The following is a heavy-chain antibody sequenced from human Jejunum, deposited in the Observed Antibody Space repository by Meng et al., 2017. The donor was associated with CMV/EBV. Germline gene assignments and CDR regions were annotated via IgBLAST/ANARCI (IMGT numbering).Heavy chain of an antibody. V-gene: IGHV3-30-3*02. Sequence: GFTFTNYAMHWVRQTPGKGLEWMAVISHDGSDKNYADSVKGRFTISRDNSKNTLYLQMNSLRPEDTAVYYCAKNSVSYDFRKAYFTYWGQGTLVTVSS. CDR1: GFTFTNYA. CDR2: ISHDGSDK. D-gene: IGHD3-3*01. J-gene: IGHJ4*02. CDR3: AKNSVSYDFRKAYFTY.